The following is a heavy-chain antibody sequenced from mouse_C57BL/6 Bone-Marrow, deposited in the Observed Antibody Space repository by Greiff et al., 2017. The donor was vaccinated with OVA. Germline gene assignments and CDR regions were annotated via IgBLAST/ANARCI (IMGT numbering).Heavy chain of an antibody. CDR3: ARGLLLRFYYFDY. CDR2: IDPSDSET. D-gene: IGHD1-1*01. CDR1: GYTFTSYW. J-gene: IGHJ2*01. Sequence: QVQLQQPGAELVRPGSSVKLSCKASGYTFTSYWMHWVKQRPIQGLEWIGNIDPSDSETHYNQKFKDKATLTVDKSSSTAYMQLSSLTSKNSAVYYCARGLLLRFYYFDYWGQGTTLTVSS. V-gene: IGHV1-52*01.